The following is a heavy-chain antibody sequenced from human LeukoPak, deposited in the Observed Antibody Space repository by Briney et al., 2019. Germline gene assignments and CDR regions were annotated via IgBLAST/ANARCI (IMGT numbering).Heavy chain of an antibody. CDR2: ISGNGGSI. D-gene: IGHD2/OR15-2a*01. CDR3: AREGPRGNSQFDY. Sequence: GGSLRLSCAASGFTFSNYAMSWVRQAPGKGLEWVSGISGNGGSIYYADSVKGRFTISRDNSKNTLYLQMNSLRAEDTAVYYCAREGPRGNSQFDYWGQGTLVTVSS. V-gene: IGHV3-23*01. J-gene: IGHJ4*02. CDR1: GFTFSNYA.